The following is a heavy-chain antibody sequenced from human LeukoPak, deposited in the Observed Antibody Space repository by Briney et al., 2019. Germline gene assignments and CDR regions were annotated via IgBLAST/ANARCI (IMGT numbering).Heavy chain of an antibody. J-gene: IGHJ6*03. V-gene: IGHV4-59*01. D-gene: IGHD2-2*01. CDR3: ARGDFCSSSNCYLRPMDV. CDR1: GGSISDYY. Sequence: PSETLSLTCTVSGGSISDYYWNWIRQPPGKGLEWIGYIYYSGSTTYHPSLKSRVTMSVDTAKNQFSLKLRSVTAADTAVYYCARGDFCSSSNCYLRPMDVWGKGTAVTVSS. CDR2: IYYSGST.